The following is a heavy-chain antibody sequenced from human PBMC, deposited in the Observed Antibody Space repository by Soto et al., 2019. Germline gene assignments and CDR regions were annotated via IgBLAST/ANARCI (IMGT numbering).Heavy chain of an antibody. CDR2: IIPIFGTA. V-gene: IGHV1-69*13. J-gene: IGHJ4*02. D-gene: IGHD1-26*01. CDR1: GGTFSSYA. Sequence: SVKVSCKASGGTFSSYAMSWVRQAPGQGLEWMGGIIPIFGTANYAQKFQGRVTITADESTSTAYMELSSLRSEDTAVYYCASHPVGEGPRFDYWGQGTLVTVSS. CDR3: ASHPVGEGPRFDY.